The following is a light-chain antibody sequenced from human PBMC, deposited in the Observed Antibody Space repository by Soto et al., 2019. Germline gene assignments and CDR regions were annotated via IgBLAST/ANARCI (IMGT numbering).Light chain of an antibody. V-gene: IGKV1-5*01. CDR1: QSINKW. J-gene: IGKJ1*01. Sequence: DVQMTQSPSTLSASVGDRVTITCRASQSINKWLAWYQQKPGRAPKLLISDATSLESGVPSRFRGSGSGTEFTLSISGLQPDDFATYYCHQYDSYSSPWTFGQGTKVEIK. CDR3: HQYDSYSSPWT. CDR2: DAT.